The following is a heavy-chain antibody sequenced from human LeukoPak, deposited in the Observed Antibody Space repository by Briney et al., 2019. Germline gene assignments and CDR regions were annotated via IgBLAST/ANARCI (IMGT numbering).Heavy chain of an antibody. Sequence: PVGSLRLSCAASGFTDNTNHMSWVRQAPGKGLEWVSIINNGDTTYYADSVKGRFTISRDDSKNTLYLQVNSLRVEDTAVYYCTRSTAWSRWDYWGPGTLVTVSS. V-gene: IGHV3-66*01. CDR1: GFTDNTNH. D-gene: IGHD1-1*01. CDR3: TRSTAWSRWDY. CDR2: INNGDTT. J-gene: IGHJ4*02.